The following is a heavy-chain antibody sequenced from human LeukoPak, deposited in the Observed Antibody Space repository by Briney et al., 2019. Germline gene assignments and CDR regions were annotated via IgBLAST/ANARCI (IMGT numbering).Heavy chain of an antibody. CDR2: ISWNSGSI. CDR3: AKGVYGDYGPFDY. Sequence: GGSLRLSCAASGFTFYDYAMHWVRQAPGKGPGWVSGISWNSGSIGYADSVKGRFTISRDNAKNSLYLQMNSLRAEDTALYYCAKGVYGDYGPFDYWGQGTLVTVSS. D-gene: IGHD4-17*01. J-gene: IGHJ4*02. V-gene: IGHV3-9*01. CDR1: GFTFYDYA.